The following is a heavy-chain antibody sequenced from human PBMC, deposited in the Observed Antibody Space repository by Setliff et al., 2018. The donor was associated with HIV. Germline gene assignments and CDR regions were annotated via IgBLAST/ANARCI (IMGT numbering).Heavy chain of an antibody. V-gene: IGHV3-21*01. CDR2: ISSSSSYI. CDR3: ASNWRFGELSH. J-gene: IGHJ4*02. CDR1: GFTFSRYS. D-gene: IGHD3-10*01. Sequence: GGSLRLSCAASGFTFSRYSMNWVRQAPGKELEWVSSISSSSSYIYYADSVKGRFTISRDNAKNSLYLQMNSLRAEDTAVYYCASNWRFGELSHWGQGTLVTVSS.